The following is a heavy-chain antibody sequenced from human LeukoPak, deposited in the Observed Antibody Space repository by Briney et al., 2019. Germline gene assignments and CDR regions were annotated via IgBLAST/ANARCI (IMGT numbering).Heavy chain of an antibody. CDR1: GFTFSGSA. D-gene: IGHD5-18*01. V-gene: IGHV3-73*01. J-gene: IGHJ6*02. CDR3: THSQGNTAMVRAVDYYYGMDV. CDR2: IRSKANSYAT. Sequence: GGSLRLSCAASGFTFSGSAMHWVRQASGKGLEWVGRIRSKANSYATAYAASVKGRFTISRDDSKNTAYLQMNSLKTEDTAVYYCTHSQGNTAMVRAVDYYYGMDVWGQGTTVTVSS.